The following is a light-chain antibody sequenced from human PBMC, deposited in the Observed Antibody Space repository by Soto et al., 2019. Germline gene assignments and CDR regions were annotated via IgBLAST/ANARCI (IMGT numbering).Light chain of an antibody. CDR2: AVS. CDR1: QSVSSSS. J-gene: IGKJ1*01. Sequence: DIVLPQSACTLSWSPGQRATLSCGASQSVSSSSVAWYRQRTGQAPRLVIYAVSSRAIDTPDRFSGSGSGTDFTLTISRLETEDFAVYYCQHFGDSVWTFGQGTKVDIK. CDR3: QHFGDSVWT. V-gene: IGKV3-20*01.